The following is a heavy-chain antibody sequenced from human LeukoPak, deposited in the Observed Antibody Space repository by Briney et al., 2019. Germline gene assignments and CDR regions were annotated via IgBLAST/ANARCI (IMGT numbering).Heavy chain of an antibody. CDR2: IYTSGGT. CDR1: GGSISSYY. V-gene: IGHV4-4*09. CDR3: ASSRYYYDSSGYTLDYYYYYMDV. J-gene: IGHJ6*03. Sequence: SETLSLTCTVSGGSISSYYWSWIRQPPGKGLEWIGYIYTSGGTNHNPSLKSRVTISVDTSKNQFSLKLSSVTAADTAVYYCASSRYYYDSSGYTLDYYYYYMDVWGKGTTVTVSS. D-gene: IGHD3-22*01.